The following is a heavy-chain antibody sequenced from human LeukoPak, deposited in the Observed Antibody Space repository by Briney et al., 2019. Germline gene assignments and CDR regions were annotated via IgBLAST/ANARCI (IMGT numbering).Heavy chain of an antibody. Sequence: ASVMVSCKGFGYTFRTYGITWVRQVPGQGLEWMGWISAYNGNTNYAQRFHDRVTMTTDTPANTAYMNLRSLRSDDTAVYFCARDVPYGDPKSRPDYWGQGTRVTVSS. J-gene: IGHJ4*02. CDR1: GYTFRTYG. CDR2: ISAYNGNT. D-gene: IGHD4-17*01. V-gene: IGHV1-18*01. CDR3: ARDVPYGDPKSRPDY.